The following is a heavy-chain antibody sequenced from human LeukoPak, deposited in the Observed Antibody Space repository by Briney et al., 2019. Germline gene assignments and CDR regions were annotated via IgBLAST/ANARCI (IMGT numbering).Heavy chain of an antibody. Sequence: GGSLRLSCAVSGFTVRSNYMNWVRQAPGKGLEWVSVIYSDGTTYYADSVKGRFTISRDNSKNTLYLQMNSLRAEDTAVYYCAREHYSLLTGRGGYFDYWGQGTLVTVSS. D-gene: IGHD3-9*01. CDR2: IYSDGTT. J-gene: IGHJ4*02. V-gene: IGHV3-53*01. CDR1: GFTVRSNY. CDR3: AREHYSLLTGRGGYFDY.